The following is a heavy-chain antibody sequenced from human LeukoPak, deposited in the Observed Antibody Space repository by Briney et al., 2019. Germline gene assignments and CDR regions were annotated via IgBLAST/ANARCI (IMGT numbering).Heavy chain of an antibody. CDR3: ARVSEATRVSDY. CDR2: ISAYNGNT. Sequence: ASVKFSCKASGYTFTSYGISWVRQAPGQGLEWMGWISAYNGNTNYAQKLQGRVTMTTDTSTSTAYMELRSLRSDDTAVYYCARVSEATRVSDYWGQGTLVTVSS. V-gene: IGHV1-18*01. CDR1: GYTFTSYG. D-gene: IGHD6-13*01. J-gene: IGHJ4*02.